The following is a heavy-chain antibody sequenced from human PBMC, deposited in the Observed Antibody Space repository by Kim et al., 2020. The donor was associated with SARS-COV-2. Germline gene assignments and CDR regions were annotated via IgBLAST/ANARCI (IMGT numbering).Heavy chain of an antibody. Sequence: GGSLRLSCAASGFTFSSYAMSWVRQAPGKGLEWVSAISGSGGSTYYADSVKGRFTISRDNSKNTLYLQMNSLRAEDTAVYYCAKAAEHILCYYDSSGYRTWFEPSGERALFTVS. D-gene: IGHD3-22*01. CDR1: GFTFSSYA. J-gene: IGHJ5*02. CDR3: AKAAEHILCYYDSSGYRTWFEP. CDR2: ISGSGGST. V-gene: IGHV3-23*01.